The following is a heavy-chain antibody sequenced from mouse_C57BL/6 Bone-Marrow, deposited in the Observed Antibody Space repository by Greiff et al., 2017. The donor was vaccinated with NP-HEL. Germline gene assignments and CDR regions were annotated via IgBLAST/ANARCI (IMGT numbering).Heavy chain of an antibody. V-gene: IGHV5-6*01. CDR3: ARHGGYYYAMDY. D-gene: IGHD2-2*01. J-gene: IGHJ4*01. CDR2: ISSGGSYT. CDR1: GFTFSSYG. Sequence: EVQVVESGGDLVKPGGSLKLSCAASGFTFSSYGMSWVRQTPDKRLEWVATISSGGSYTYYPDSVKGRFTISRDNAKNTLYLQMSSLKSEDTAMYYCARHGGYYYAMDYWGQGTSVTVSS.